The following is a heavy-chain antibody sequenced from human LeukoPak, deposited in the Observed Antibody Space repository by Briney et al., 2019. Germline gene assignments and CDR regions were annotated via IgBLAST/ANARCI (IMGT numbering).Heavy chain of an antibody. V-gene: IGHV4-59*12. CDR2: THYSGAT. D-gene: IGHD2-8*01. CDR1: GGSISSYY. CDR3: ARAVVIMVYAILNY. Sequence: SETLSLTCTVSGGSISSYYWSWLRQPPGKGLEYIGYTHYSGATNYNPSLKSRVTISLDTSGNQFSLKLSSVTAADTAVYYCARAVVIMVYAILNYWGQGTLVTVSS. J-gene: IGHJ4*02.